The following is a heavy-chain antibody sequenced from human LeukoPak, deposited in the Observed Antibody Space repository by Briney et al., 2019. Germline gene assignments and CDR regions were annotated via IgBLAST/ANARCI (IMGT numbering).Heavy chain of an antibody. CDR1: GGTFSSYA. J-gene: IGHJ4*02. Sequence: SVKVSCKASGGTFSSYAISWVRQAPGQGLEWMGGIIPIFGTADYAQKFQGRVTITADDSTSTAYMELSSLRSEDTAVYYCARDVWGCSSTSCYGYLDYWGQGTLVTVSS. D-gene: IGHD2-2*01. CDR3: ARDVWGCSSTSCYGYLDY. V-gene: IGHV1-69*13. CDR2: IIPIFGTA.